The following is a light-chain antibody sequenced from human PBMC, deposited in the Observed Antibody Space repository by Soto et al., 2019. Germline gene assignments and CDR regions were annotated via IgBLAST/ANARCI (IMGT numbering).Light chain of an antibody. CDR1: QGIGSY. CDR2: AAS. Sequence: IRLTQSPSYLSASVGDRVTITCRASQGIGSYLAWYQQKPGEAPKLLIFAASTLQSGVPSRFSGSGSGTDFTLTISSLQAEDFATYYCQPLSTFPSTFGGGTKVDIK. CDR3: QPLSTFPST. V-gene: IGKV1-9*01. J-gene: IGKJ4*01.